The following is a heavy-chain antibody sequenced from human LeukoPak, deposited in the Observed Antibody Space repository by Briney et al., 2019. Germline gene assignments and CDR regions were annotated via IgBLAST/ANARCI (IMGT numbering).Heavy chain of an antibody. Sequence: SETLSLTCTVSGASISNYYWSWIRQHPGKGLEWIGYIYYSGSTYCNPSLKSRVTISVDTSKNQFSLKLSSVTAADTAVYYCARDTPHYYDSSGLLDYWGQGTLVTVSS. CDR1: GASISNYY. CDR2: IYYSGST. J-gene: IGHJ4*02. V-gene: IGHV4-59*06. D-gene: IGHD3-22*01. CDR3: ARDTPHYYDSSGLLDY.